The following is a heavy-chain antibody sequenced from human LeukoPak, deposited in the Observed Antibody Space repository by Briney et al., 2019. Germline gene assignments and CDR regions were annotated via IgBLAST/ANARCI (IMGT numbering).Heavy chain of an antibody. CDR1: GFTFSSYS. D-gene: IGHD6-13*01. V-gene: IGHV3-21*01. CDR2: ISSSSSYI. J-gene: IGHJ4*02. CDR3: ARSFLSIAAAATDY. Sequence: GGSLRLSCAASGFTFSSYSMNWVRQAPGKWLEWVSSISSSSSYIYYADSVKGRFTISRDNAKNSLYLQMNSLRAEDTAVYYCARSFLSIAAAATDYWGQGTLVTVSS.